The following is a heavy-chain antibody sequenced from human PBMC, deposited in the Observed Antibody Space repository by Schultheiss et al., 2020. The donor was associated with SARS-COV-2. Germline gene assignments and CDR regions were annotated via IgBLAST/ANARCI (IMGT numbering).Heavy chain of an antibody. D-gene: IGHD3-10*01. CDR2: INPNSGGT. CDR3: ARYHGSGYNWFDP. J-gene: IGHJ5*02. V-gene: IGHV1-2*06. Sequence: ASVKVSCKASGYTFTGYYVHWVRQAPGQGLEWMGRINPNSGGTNYAQKFQGRVTMTRDTSISTAYMELSRLRSDDTAVYYCARYHGSGYNWFDPWGQGTLVTVSS. CDR1: GYTFTGYY.